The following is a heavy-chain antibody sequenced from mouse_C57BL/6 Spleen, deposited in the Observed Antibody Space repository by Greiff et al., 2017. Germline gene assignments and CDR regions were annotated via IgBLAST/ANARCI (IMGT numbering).Heavy chain of an antibody. D-gene: IGHD3-2*02. Sequence: QVQLQQPGPELVKPGASVKLSCKASGYTFTSYWMHWVKQRPGQGLEWIGNINPSNGGTNYNEKFKSKATLTVDKSSSTAYMQLSSLTSEDSAVYYCARQLRLLYAMDYWGQGTSVTVSS. J-gene: IGHJ4*01. CDR1: GYTFTSYW. V-gene: IGHV1-53*01. CDR3: ARQLRLLYAMDY. CDR2: INPSNGGT.